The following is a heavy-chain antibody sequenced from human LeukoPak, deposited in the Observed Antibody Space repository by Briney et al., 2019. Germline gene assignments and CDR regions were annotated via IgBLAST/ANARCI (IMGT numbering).Heavy chain of an antibody. V-gene: IGHV3-23*01. CDR3: AKSPDSGSYSPTDY. CDR2: ISGSGGST. J-gene: IGHJ4*02. D-gene: IGHD1-26*01. CDR1: GFTFSSYA. Sequence: PGGPLRLSCAAPGFTFSSYAMSWVRQAPGKGLEWVSAISGSGGSTYYADSVKGRFTISRDNSKNTLYLQMNSLRAEDTAVYYCAKSPDSGSYSPTDYWGQGTLVTVSS.